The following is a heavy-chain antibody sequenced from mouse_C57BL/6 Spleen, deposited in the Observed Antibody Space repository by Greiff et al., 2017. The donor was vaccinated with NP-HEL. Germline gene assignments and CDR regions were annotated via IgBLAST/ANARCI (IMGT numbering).Heavy chain of an antibody. CDR2: INPNNGGT. CDR1: GYTFTDYY. CDR3: APHLLDEDAMDY. Sequence: EVQLQQSGPELVKPGASVKISCKASGYTFTDYYMNWVKQSHGKSLEWIGDINPNNGGTSYNQKFKGKATLTVDKSSSTAYMELRSLTSEDSAVYYCAPHLLDEDAMDYWGQGTSVTVSS. V-gene: IGHV1-26*01. D-gene: IGHD2-1*01. J-gene: IGHJ4*01.